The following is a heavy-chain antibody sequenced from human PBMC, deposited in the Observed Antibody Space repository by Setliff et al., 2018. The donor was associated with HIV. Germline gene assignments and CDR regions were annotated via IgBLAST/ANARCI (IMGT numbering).Heavy chain of an antibody. Sequence: SETLSLTCYVTDDPISSYYWSWVRQPAGKGLEWIGRPYVSGDTNYNPSLKSRVTMSLDTSKKHFSLNLKSVTAADTAVYYCALTGHRLLRGHMDVWGKGTTVTVSS. J-gene: IGHJ6*03. CDR3: ALTGHRLLRGHMDV. CDR1: DDPISSYY. D-gene: IGHD2-15*01. CDR2: PYVSGDT. V-gene: IGHV4-4*07.